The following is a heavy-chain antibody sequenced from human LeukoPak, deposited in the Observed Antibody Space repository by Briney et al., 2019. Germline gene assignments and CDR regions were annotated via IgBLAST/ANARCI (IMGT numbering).Heavy chain of an antibody. CDR3: ARLSSVAGIGGFDY. CDR2: IYYSGST. CDR1: GGSISSSSYY. J-gene: IGHJ4*02. D-gene: IGHD6-19*01. V-gene: IGHV4-39*01. Sequence: SETLSLTGTVSGGSISSSSYYWGWLRQPPGKGLEWIGSIYYSGSTYYNPSLKSRVTISVDTSKNQFSLKLSSVTAADTAVYYCARLSSVAGIGGFDYWGQGTLVTVSS.